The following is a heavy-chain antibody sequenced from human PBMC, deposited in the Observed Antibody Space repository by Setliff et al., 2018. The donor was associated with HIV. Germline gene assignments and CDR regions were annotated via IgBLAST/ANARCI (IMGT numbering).Heavy chain of an antibody. J-gene: IGHJ4*02. D-gene: IGHD2-21*01. CDR3: AREGHMGPKSFFDY. CDR1: GYTFTSYY. CDR2: INPSGGSA. V-gene: IGHV1-46*01. Sequence: ASVKVSCKASGYTFTSYYLHWVRQAPGQGLEWMGMINPSGGSASYAQKFQGRVTMSRDTSTSTVYMELSSLKSDDTAVYFCAREGHMGPKSFFDYWGQGTPVTVSS.